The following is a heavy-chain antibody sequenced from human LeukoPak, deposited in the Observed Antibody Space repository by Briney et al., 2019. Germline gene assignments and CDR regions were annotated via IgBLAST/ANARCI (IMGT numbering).Heavy chain of an antibody. CDR1: GFTFDDYG. J-gene: IGHJ4*02. CDR2: IHWNGRST. CDR3: ARGDYHGSGRTYFDY. Sequence: GGSLRLSCAASGFTFDDYGMSWVRQVPGKGLEWVSGIHWNGRSTRYADSVKGQFIISRDNAKNSLYLQVNSLRAEDTALYYCARGDYHGSGRTYFDYWGQGTLVTVSS. D-gene: IGHD3-10*01. V-gene: IGHV3-20*04.